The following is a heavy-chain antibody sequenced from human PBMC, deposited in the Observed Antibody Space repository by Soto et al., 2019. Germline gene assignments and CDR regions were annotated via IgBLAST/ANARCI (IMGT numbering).Heavy chain of an antibody. D-gene: IGHD6-13*01. J-gene: IGHJ6*02. CDR3: ARDGRTGPYSSSWGYYYYGMDV. CDR2: TYYRFKWYN. Sequence: SQTLSLTCAISGDSVSSNSAAWNWIWQSPSRGVEWLGRTYYRFKWYNDYAVSVKSRITIYPDTSKNQFSLQLNSVTPEDTAVYYCARDGRTGPYSSSWGYYYYGMDVWGQGTTVTVSS. CDR1: GDSVSSNSAA. V-gene: IGHV6-1*01.